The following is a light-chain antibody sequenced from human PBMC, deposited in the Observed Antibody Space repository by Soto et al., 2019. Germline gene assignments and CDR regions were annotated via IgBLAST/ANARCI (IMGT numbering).Light chain of an antibody. CDR3: SSYTSTSTLV. Sequence: QSALTQPASVSGSPGQSITIPYTGTSSDFGGYNYVSWYQHHPGKAPKLMIYEVSNRPSGVSNRFSGSKSGNTASLTISGLQAEDEADYYCSSYTSTSTLVFGTGTKVTVL. V-gene: IGLV2-14*01. CDR1: SSDFGGYNY. J-gene: IGLJ1*01. CDR2: EVS.